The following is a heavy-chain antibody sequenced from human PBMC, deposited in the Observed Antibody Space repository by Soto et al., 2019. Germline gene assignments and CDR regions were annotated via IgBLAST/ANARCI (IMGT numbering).Heavy chain of an antibody. CDR2: IYYSGST. D-gene: IGHD2-21*01. V-gene: IGHV4-59*08. CDR3: ARLGAYYQSLDP. J-gene: IGHJ5*02. CDR1: GGSISSYY. Sequence: PSETLSLTCTVSGGSISSYYWSWIRQPPGKGLEWIGYIYYSGSTNYNPSLESRVTISVDTSNNHLSLMLSSVTAADTAVYYCARLGAYYQSLDPWGPGTLVTVSS.